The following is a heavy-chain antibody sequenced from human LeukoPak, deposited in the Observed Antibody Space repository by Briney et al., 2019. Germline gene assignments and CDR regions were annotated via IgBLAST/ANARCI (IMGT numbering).Heavy chain of an antibody. CDR2: IIPIFGTA. CDR1: GGTFSSYA. D-gene: IGHD3-10*01. V-gene: IGHV1-69*13. Sequence: SVKVSCKASGGTFSSYAISWVRQAPGQGLEWMGGIIPIFGTANYAQKFQGRVTITADESTSTAHMELSSLRSEDTAVYYCARSLWFGELFPQDYWGQGTLVTVSS. CDR3: ARSLWFGELFPQDY. J-gene: IGHJ4*02.